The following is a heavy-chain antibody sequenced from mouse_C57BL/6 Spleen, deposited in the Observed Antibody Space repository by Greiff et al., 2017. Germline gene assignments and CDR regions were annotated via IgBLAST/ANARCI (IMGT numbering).Heavy chain of an antibody. CDR1: GYTFTSYW. D-gene: IGHD2-3*01. J-gene: IGHJ1*03. CDR3: ARWDYDGYYGLNWYFEV. Sequence: QVQLQQPGAELVKPGASVKLSCKASGYTFTSYWMHWVKQRPGQGLEWIGMIHPNSGSTNYTEKFTSKATLTVDKSSSTAYMQLSSLTSEDAAVYYCARWDYDGYYGLNWYFEVWGTGTTVTVSS. V-gene: IGHV1-64*01. CDR2: IHPNSGST.